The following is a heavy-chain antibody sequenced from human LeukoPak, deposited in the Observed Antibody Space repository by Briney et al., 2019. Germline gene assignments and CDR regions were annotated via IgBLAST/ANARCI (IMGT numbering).Heavy chain of an antibody. J-gene: IGHJ4*02. V-gene: IGHV3-9*01. CDR2: ISWNSGSI. D-gene: IGHD3-10*01. Sequence: GRSLRLSCAASGFTFDDYAMHWVRQAPGKGLEWVSGISWNSGSIGYADSVKGRFAISRDNAKNSLYLQMNSLRAEDTALYYCAKDTMVRGVIPSNPNYWGQGTLVTVSS. CDR3: AKDTMVRGVIPSNPNY. CDR1: GFTFDDYA.